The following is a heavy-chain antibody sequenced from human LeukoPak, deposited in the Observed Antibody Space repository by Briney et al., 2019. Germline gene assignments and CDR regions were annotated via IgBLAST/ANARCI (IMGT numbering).Heavy chain of an antibody. J-gene: IGHJ4*02. CDR1: GVSMSSYY. CDR2: IYYSGST. CDR3: ARDHRGYSYGLFDN. V-gene: IGHV4-59*01. D-gene: IGHD5-18*01. Sequence: SETLSLTCTVSGVSMSSYYWSWIRQPPGKGLEWIGSIYYSGSTNYNPSLKSRVTISVDTSKNQFSLRLSSVTAADTAVYYCARDHRGYSYGLFDNWGQRTLVTVSS.